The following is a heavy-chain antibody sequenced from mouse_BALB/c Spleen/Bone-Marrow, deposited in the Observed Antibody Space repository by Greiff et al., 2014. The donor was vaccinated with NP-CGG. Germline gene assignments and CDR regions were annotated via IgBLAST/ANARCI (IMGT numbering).Heavy chain of an antibody. V-gene: IGHV1-52*01. CDR3: ARRRGTMITTRDAMDY. Sequence: QVQLQQSGAELVRPGASVKLSRKASGYTFTSYWMNWVKQRPEQGLEWIGRIDPYDSETHYNQKFKDKAILTVDKSSSTAYMQLSSLTSEDSAVYYCARRRGTMITTRDAMDYWGQGTSVTVSS. CDR1: GYTFTSYW. CDR2: IDPYDSET. D-gene: IGHD2-4*01. J-gene: IGHJ4*01.